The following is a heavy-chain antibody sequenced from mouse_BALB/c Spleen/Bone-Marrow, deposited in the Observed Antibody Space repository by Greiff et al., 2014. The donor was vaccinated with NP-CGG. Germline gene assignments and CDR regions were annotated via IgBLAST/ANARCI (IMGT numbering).Heavy chain of an antibody. Sequence: QVQLKESGAELVRPGSSVKISCKASGYAFSNYWMNWVKQRPGQGLEWIGHIYPGDGDTNYNGKFKGKATLTADKSSSTAYMQLSSLTSEDSAVYFCARVSNWADYWGQGTTLTVSA. D-gene: IGHD4-1*01. V-gene: IGHV1-80*01. CDR2: IYPGDGDT. J-gene: IGHJ2*01. CDR1: GYAFSNYW. CDR3: ARVSNWADY.